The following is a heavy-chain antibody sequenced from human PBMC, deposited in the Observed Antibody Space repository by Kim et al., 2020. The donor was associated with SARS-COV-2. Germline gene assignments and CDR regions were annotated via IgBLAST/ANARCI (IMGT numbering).Heavy chain of an antibody. CDR1: GFTVSSNY. CDR3: ARGSGPKGGYYSRHFDY. D-gene: IGHD3-22*01. J-gene: IGHJ4*02. CDR2: IYSGGST. V-gene: IGHV3-53*01. Sequence: GGSLRLSCAASGFTVSSNYMSWVRQAPGKGLEWVSVIYSGGSTYYADSVKGRFTISRDNSKNTLYLQMNSLRAEDTAVYYCARGSGPKGGYYSRHFDYWGQGTLVTVSS.